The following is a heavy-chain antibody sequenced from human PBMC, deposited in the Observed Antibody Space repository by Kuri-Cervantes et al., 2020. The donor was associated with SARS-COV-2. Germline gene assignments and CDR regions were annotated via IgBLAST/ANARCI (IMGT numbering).Heavy chain of an antibody. CDR1: GFTFRSYW. V-gene: IGHV3-7*01. Sequence: GESLKISCAASGFTFRSYWMSWVRQAPGKGLEWVAYIKQDGSEKYYVDSVKGRFTISRDNAKNSLYLQMNSLRAEDTAVYYCVRDGDHWNFDYWGQGTLVTVSS. J-gene: IGHJ4*02. D-gene: IGHD1-1*01. CDR2: IKQDGSEK. CDR3: VRDGDHWNFDY.